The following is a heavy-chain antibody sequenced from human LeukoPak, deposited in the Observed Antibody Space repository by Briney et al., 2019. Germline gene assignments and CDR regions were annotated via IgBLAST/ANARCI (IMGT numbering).Heavy chain of an antibody. D-gene: IGHD3-10*01. V-gene: IGHV3-30*02. CDR3: AKERYYYGSGSYSHFDY. Sequence: GGSLRLSCAASGFTFSSYAMHWVRQAPGKGLEWVAFIRYDGSNKYYADSVKGRFTISRDNSKNTLYLQMNSLRAEDTAVYYCAKERYYYGSGSYSHFDYWGQGTLVTVSS. CDR1: GFTFSSYA. J-gene: IGHJ4*02. CDR2: IRYDGSNK.